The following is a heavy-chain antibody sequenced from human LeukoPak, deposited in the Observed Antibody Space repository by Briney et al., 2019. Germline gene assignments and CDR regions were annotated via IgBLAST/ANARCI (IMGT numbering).Heavy chain of an antibody. CDR2: INHSGST. CDR1: GGSFSGYY. CDR3: ARVRVEWEPYDAFDI. V-gene: IGHV4-34*01. D-gene: IGHD1-26*01. J-gene: IGHJ3*02. Sequence: SETLSLTCAVYGGSFSGYYWSWIRQPPGKGLEWIGEINHSGSTNCNPSLKSRVTISVDTSKNQFSLKLSSVTAADTAVYYCARVRVEWEPYDAFDIWGQGTMVTVSS.